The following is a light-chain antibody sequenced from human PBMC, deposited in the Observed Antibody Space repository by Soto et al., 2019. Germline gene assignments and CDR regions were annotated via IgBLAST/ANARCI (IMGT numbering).Light chain of an antibody. CDR1: RSNIGAGYD. Sequence: QSVLTQPPSVSGAPGQRVIISCTGSRSNIGAGYDVHWYQQLPGTAPKVLIFENNNRPSGVPDRFSGSKSGTSASLAITGLQAEDEADYYCQSYDRTLSGVVFGGGTQLTVL. CDR2: ENN. J-gene: IGLJ2*01. CDR3: QSYDRTLSGVV. V-gene: IGLV1-40*01.